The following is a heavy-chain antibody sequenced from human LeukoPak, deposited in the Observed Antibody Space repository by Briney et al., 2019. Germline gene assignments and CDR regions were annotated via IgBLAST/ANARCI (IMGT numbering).Heavy chain of an antibody. D-gene: IGHD6-13*01. Sequence: GSLRISCVAPGFTVSNHGPRWFRQAPGKRLEWVSDISGVGNTYYAESVKGRFTISRDNSKNTLYLQMNSLRAEDTALYYASGHGSSSYWGQGTLVAVSS. CDR1: GFTVSNHG. J-gene: IGHJ4*02. V-gene: IGHV3-23*01. CDR3: SGHGSSSY. CDR2: ISGVGNT.